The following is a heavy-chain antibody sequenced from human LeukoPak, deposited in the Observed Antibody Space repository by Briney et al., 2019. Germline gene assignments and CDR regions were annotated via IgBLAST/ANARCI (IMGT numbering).Heavy chain of an antibody. V-gene: IGHV1-18*01. Sequence: VASVKVSCKASGYTFTSYGISWVRQAPGQGLELMGWISAYNGNTNYAQKLQGRVTMTPDTSTSTAYMELRSLRSDDTAVYYCARDSGLGDVVVIAISYYYYYMDVWGKGTTVTVSS. D-gene: IGHD2-21*01. CDR1: GYTFTSYG. CDR3: ARDSGLGDVVVIAISYYYYYMDV. J-gene: IGHJ6*03. CDR2: ISAYNGNT.